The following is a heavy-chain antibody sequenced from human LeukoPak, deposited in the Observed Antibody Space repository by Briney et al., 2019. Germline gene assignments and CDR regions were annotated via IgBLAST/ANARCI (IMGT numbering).Heavy chain of an antibody. D-gene: IGHD2-21*01. CDR3: AREYCGASCSRDY. J-gene: IGHJ4*02. CDR2: IYPSGNT. CDR1: GHSISSGYY. V-gene: IGHV4-38-2*01. Sequence: SETLSLTCAVSGHSISSGYYWGWIRQPPGKGLEWIGSIYPSGNTYCNPSLKSRVTISLDTSKNHFSLNLSSVTAADTAVYYCAREYCGASCSRDYWGQGTLVTVSS.